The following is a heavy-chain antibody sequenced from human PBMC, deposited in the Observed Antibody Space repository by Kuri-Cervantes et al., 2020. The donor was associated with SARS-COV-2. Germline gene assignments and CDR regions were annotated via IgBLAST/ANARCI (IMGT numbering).Heavy chain of an antibody. CDR2: IYTSGST. V-gene: IGHV4-61*02. Sequence: SCTVSVGSISSGGYYWSWIRQPAGKGLEWIGRIYTSGSTNYNPSLKSRVTISVDTSKNQFSLKLSSVTAADTAVYYCASSRASMITFGGVIDNFDYWGQGTLVTVSS. J-gene: IGHJ4*02. CDR3: ASSRASMITFGGVIDNFDY. D-gene: IGHD3-16*02. CDR1: VGSISSGGYY.